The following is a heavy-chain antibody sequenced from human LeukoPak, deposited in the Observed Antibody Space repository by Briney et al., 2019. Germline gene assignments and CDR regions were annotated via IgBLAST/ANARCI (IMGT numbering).Heavy chain of an antibody. Sequence: SETLSLTCTVSGYSISSGYYWGWIRQPPGKGLEWIGSIYHSGSTYYNPSLKSRVTISVDTSKNQFSLKLSSVTAADTAVYYCARGSRIAAAGAFDYWGQRTLVTVSS. J-gene: IGHJ4*02. CDR2: IYHSGST. CDR3: ARGSRIAAAGAFDY. D-gene: IGHD6-13*01. V-gene: IGHV4-38-2*02. CDR1: GYSISSGYY.